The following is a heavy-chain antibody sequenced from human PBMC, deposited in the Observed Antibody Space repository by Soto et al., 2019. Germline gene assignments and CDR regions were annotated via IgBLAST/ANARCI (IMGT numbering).Heavy chain of an antibody. CDR2: IHYSGTT. CDR3: ARYYSYAIDY. J-gene: IGHJ4*02. V-gene: IGHV4-59*01. D-gene: IGHD2-8*01. CDR1: GTSISSYY. Sequence: VQLQESGPGLVKPSETLSLTCTVSGTSISSYYWRWIRQPPGKGLEWIANIHYSGTTNYNPSLASRVTLSVDTSKNQFSLKMTSVTAADRAMYFYARYYSYAIDYWCRGTLVTVSS.